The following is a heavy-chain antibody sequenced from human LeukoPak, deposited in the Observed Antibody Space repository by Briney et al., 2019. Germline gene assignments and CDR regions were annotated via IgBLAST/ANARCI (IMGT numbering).Heavy chain of an antibody. D-gene: IGHD2-8*02. CDR1: GFTLSTYY. V-gene: IGHV3-7*03. CDR2: INQDGSEK. J-gene: IGHJ4*02. Sequence: GGSLRLSCAASGFTLSTYYMTWVRQAPGKGLEWVANINQDGSEKYYVDSVKGRFTISRDNAKNSLSLQMNSLRAEDTAIYYCATYRQVLLPFESWGQGTLVTVSS. CDR3: ATYRQVLLPFES.